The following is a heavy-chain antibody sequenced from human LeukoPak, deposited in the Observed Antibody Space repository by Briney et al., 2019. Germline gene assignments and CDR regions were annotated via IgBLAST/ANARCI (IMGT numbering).Heavy chain of an antibody. J-gene: IGHJ6*04. CDR1: GFTFRTYG. D-gene: IGHD2-8*01. Sequence: GGSLRLSCAASGFTFRTYGMHWARQAPGKGLEWVAYMQYDGSNKQYADSVKGRFSISRDNSKNILYPQMNSLRAEDTAVYYCAKDRCSNGIGCLYYYMDVWGKGTTVTISS. CDR2: MQYDGSNK. V-gene: IGHV3-30*02. CDR3: AKDRCSNGIGCLYYYMDV.